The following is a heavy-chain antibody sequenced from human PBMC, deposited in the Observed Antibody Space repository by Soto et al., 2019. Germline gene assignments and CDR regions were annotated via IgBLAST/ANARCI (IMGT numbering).Heavy chain of an antibody. CDR2: INHSGST. CDR1: GGSFSGYY. CDR3: ARALRITMVRGVTTGYYGMDV. D-gene: IGHD3-10*01. Sequence: SETLSLTCAVYGGSFSGYYWSWIRQPPGKGLEWIGEINHSGSTNYNPSLKSRVTISVDTSKNQFSLKLSSVTAADTAVYYCARALRITMVRGVTTGYYGMDVWGQGTTVTV. V-gene: IGHV4-34*01. J-gene: IGHJ6*02.